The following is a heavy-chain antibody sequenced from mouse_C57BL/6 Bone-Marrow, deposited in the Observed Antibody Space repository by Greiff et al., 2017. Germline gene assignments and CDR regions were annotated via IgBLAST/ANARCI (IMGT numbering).Heavy chain of an antibody. J-gene: IGHJ3*01. CDR2: IWRGGST. Sequence: VKLVESGPGLVQPSQSLSITCTVSGFSLTSYGVHWVRQSPGKGLEWLGVIWRGGSTDYNAAFMSRLSITKDNSKSQVFFKMNSLQADDTAIYYCAKNSYYYDYDGGFAYWGQGTLVTVSA. V-gene: IGHV2-5*01. D-gene: IGHD2-4*01. CDR3: AKNSYYYDYDGGFAY. CDR1: GFSLTSYG.